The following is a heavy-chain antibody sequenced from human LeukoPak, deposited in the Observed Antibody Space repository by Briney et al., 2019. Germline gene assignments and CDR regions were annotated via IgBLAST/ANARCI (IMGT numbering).Heavy chain of an antibody. Sequence: GGSLRLSCAASEFTFFTYWMSWVRQAPGKGLEWVANIKQDGSEKYYVDSVKGRFTISRDNAKNSLYLQMNSLRAEDTAVYYCARAGRKSRGVDLVRKKETGYYYYMDVCGKGTTVTVSS. D-gene: IGHD3-10*02. CDR2: IKQDGSEK. J-gene: IGHJ6*03. CDR3: ARAGRKSRGVDLVRKKETGYYYYMDV. CDR1: EFTFFTYW. V-gene: IGHV3-7*01.